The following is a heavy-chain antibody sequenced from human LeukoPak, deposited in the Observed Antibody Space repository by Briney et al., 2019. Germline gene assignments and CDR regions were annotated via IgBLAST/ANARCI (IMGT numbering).Heavy chain of an antibody. Sequence: KPSETLSLTCAVYGGSFSGYYWSWIRQPPGKGLEWIGEINHSGSTSYNPSLKSRVTISVDTSKNQFSLKLSSVTAADTAVYYCARRMGRDYDSLDYWGQGTLVTVSS. J-gene: IGHJ4*02. CDR3: ARRMGRDYDSLDY. CDR2: INHSGST. V-gene: IGHV4-34*01. CDR1: GGSFSGYY. D-gene: IGHD4-17*01.